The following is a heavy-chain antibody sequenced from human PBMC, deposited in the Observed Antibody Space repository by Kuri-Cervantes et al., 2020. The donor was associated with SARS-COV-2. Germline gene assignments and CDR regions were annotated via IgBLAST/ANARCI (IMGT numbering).Heavy chain of an antibody. Sequence: SETLSLTCTVSGGSISSYYWSWIRQPPGKGLEWIGYIYYSGSTNYNPSLKSRVTISVDTSKNQFSLKLSSVTAADTAVYCCARTYCSGGSCPVYYYYYGMDVWGQGTTVTVSS. CDR2: IYYSGST. CDR1: GGSISSYY. CDR3: ARTYCSGGSCPVYYYYYGMDV. V-gene: IGHV4-59*01. D-gene: IGHD2-15*01. J-gene: IGHJ6*02.